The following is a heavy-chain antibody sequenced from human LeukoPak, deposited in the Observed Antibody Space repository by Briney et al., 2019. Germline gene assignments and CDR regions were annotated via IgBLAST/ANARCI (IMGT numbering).Heavy chain of an antibody. D-gene: IGHD6-19*01. CDR2: IYSSGST. CDR3: ARDGAHSSGGFDY. Sequence: GGSLRLSCAASGFTVSSNYMSWVRQAPGKGLEWVSVIYSSGSTYYADSVKGRFTISRHNSKNTLYLQMNSLRAEDTAVYYCARDGAHSSGGFDYWGQGTLVTVSS. CDR1: GFTVSSNY. V-gene: IGHV3-53*04. J-gene: IGHJ4*02.